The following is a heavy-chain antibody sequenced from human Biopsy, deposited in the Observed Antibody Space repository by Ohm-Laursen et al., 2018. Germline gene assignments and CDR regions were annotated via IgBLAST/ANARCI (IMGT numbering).Heavy chain of an antibody. J-gene: IGHJ4*02. CDR2: ISSRTNTI. CDR1: GFTFSDYY. Sequence: SLRLSCSASGFTFSDYYMSWIRQAPGKGLKWVSYISSRTNTIYYADSVKGRFNISRDSAKNSLYLQMNRLRAEDTAVYYCARGSFAPDFWGQGTLVTVSS. CDR3: ARGSFAPDF. D-gene: IGHD2/OR15-2a*01. V-gene: IGHV3-11*01.